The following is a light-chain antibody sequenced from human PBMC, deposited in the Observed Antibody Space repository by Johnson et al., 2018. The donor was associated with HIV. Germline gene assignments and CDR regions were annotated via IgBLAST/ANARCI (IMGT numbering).Light chain of an antibody. Sequence: QSVLTQPPSVSAAPGQKVTISCSGSSSNIGNNYVSWYQILPGTAPKLLIYKNNQRPSGIPDRFSGSKSGTSATLGITGLQTGDEADYYCATWDSSLRWVFGTGTKVTVL. J-gene: IGLJ1*01. V-gene: IGLV1-51*02. CDR3: ATWDSSLRWV. CDR1: SSNIGNNY. CDR2: KNN.